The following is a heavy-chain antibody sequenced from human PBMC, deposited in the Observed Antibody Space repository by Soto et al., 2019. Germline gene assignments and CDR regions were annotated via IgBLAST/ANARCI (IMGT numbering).Heavy chain of an antibody. CDR1: GGSINTDYW. J-gene: IGHJ4*02. CDR3: ARGFSYRWVY. Sequence: QVQLQESGPGLVKPSGTLSLTCGVSGGSINTDYWWSWVRQAPGKALEWIGEVHHSGTTNYIQSLKSRITMSVDKSGNQVSLDLTSVAAADTALYFCARGFSYRWVYWGQGILFTVSS. V-gene: IGHV4-4*02. D-gene: IGHD3-16*02. CDR2: VHHSGTT.